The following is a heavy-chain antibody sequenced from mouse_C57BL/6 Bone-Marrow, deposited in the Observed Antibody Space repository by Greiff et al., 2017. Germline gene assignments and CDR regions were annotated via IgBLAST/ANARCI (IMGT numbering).Heavy chain of an antibody. CDR1: GYTFTSYW. CDR2: IYPGSGST. CDR3: ARSDDDDGFAY. J-gene: IGHJ3*01. V-gene: IGHV1-55*01. D-gene: IGHD2-4*01. Sequence: VQLQESGAELVKPGASVKMSCKASGYTFTSYWITWVKQRPGQGLEWIGDIYPGSGSTNYNEKFKSKATLTVDTSSSTAYMQLSSLTSEDSAVYDCARSDDDDGFAYWGQGTLVTVSA.